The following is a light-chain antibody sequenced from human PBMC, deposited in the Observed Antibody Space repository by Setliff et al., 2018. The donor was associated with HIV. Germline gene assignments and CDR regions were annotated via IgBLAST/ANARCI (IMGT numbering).Light chain of an antibody. J-gene: IGKJ3*01. V-gene: IGKV3-20*01. Sequence: VLTQSPGTLSLSPGERATLSCRASQTVSTYLAWYQQKPGQAPRLLIYDTSTRASGIPDRFSGGGSGTDFTLTISRLEPEDFAVYYCQVYRTFGPGTKVDIK. CDR2: DTS. CDR3: QVYRT. CDR1: QTVSTY.